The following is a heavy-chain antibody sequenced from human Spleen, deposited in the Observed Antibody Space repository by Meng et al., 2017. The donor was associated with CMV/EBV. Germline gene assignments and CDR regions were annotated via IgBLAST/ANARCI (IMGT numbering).Heavy chain of an antibody. J-gene: IGHJ6*02. CDR3: VRDQGGESMIAVLIERFGMDV. CDR2: IYSGSNSR. V-gene: IGHV3-23*03. D-gene: IGHD3-22*01. CDR1: GFIFNNYA. Sequence: GESLKISCAASGFIFNNYAMSWVRQAPGKGLEWVSVIYSGSNSRYYADSVKGRFTISRDNSKNNLYLQMNSLTVEDTAVYYCVRDQGGESMIAVLIERFGMDVWGQGTTVTVSS.